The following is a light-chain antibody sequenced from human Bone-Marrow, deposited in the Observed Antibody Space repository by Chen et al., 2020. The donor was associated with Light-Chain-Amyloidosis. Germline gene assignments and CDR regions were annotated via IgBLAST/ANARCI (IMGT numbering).Light chain of an antibody. J-gene: IGKJ1*01. CDR1: QSVSSN. Sequence: EIVMTQSPATLSVSPGERATLSCRASQSVSSNLAWYQQKPGQAPRLLIYGASTRATGIPARFSGSGSGKEFTLTINRLQSEDFAVYYCQQYNNWPRTFGQGTKVEIK. CDR3: QQYNNWPRT. V-gene: IGKV3-15*01. CDR2: GAS.